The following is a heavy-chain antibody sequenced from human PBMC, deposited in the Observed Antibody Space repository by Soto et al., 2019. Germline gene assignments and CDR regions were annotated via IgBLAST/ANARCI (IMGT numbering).Heavy chain of an antibody. Sequence: GASVKVSCKASGGTFSSYAISWVRQAPGQGLEWMGGIIPIFGTANYAQKFQGRVTITADESTSTAYMELSSLRSEDTAVYYCARDTPIREDIVLMVYAKNRSSDAFDIWGQGTMVTVSS. CDR2: IIPIFGTA. V-gene: IGHV1-69*13. CDR3: ARDTPIREDIVLMVYAKNRSSDAFDI. J-gene: IGHJ3*02. CDR1: GGTFSSYA. D-gene: IGHD2-8*01.